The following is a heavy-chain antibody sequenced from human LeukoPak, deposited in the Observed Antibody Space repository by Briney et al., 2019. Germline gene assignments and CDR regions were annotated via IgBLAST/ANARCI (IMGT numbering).Heavy chain of an antibody. CDR2: ISWDGGST. CDR1: GFTFDDYT. V-gene: IGHV3-43*01. Sequence: GGSLRLSCAASGFTFDDYTMHWVRQAPGKGLEWVSLISWDGGSTYYADSVKGRLTISRDNSKNSLYLQMNSLRTEDTALYYCAKEGYVGANDAFDIWGQGTMFTVSS. D-gene: IGHD1-26*01. J-gene: IGHJ3*02. CDR3: AKEGYVGANDAFDI.